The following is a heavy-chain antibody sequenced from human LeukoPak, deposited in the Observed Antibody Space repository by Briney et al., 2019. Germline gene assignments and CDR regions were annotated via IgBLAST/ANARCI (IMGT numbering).Heavy chain of an antibody. CDR1: GGSISSGSYY. CDR2: TYTSGST. Sequence: SQTLSLTCTVSGGSISSGSYYWSWIRQPPGKGLEWIGRTYTSGSTNYNPSLKSRVTISVDTSKNQFSLKLSSVTAADTAVYYCAREHSSSHRGMDVWGKGTTVTVSS. CDR3: AREHSSSHRGMDV. D-gene: IGHD6-13*01. V-gene: IGHV4-61*02. J-gene: IGHJ6*03.